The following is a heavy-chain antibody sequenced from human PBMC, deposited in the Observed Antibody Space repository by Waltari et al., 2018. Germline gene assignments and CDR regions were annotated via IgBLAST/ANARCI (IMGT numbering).Heavy chain of an antibody. CDR1: GFTFSTYW. CDR3: AKDRRYISSWSTVFDI. J-gene: IGHJ3*02. D-gene: IGHD6-13*01. V-gene: IGHV3-74*01. Sequence: EVQLVESGGGLVQPGGSLILSCAASGFTFSTYWMHWVRQAPGKGLVWVSRISTDGSSTTYADSVKGRFTISRDNAKNTLYLQMNSLRAEDTAVYYCAKDRRYISSWSTVFDIWGQGTMVTVSS. CDR2: ISTDGSST.